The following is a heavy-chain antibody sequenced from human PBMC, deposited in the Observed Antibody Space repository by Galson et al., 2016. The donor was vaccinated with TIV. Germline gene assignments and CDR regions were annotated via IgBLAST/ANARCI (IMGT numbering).Heavy chain of an antibody. D-gene: IGHD4-11*01. V-gene: IGHV3-30*04. J-gene: IGHJ6*02. CDR2: ISYDGGSK. CDR1: GFTFSGYA. Sequence: SLRLSCAASGFTFSGYALHWVRQAPGKGLEWVAVISYDGGSKYSADSVKGRFTMSRDNSKNTVYLQMNSMRVEDRAVYYCARDPTDYPSYYYLYGMDVWGQGTTVTVS. CDR3: ARDPTDYPSYYYLYGMDV.